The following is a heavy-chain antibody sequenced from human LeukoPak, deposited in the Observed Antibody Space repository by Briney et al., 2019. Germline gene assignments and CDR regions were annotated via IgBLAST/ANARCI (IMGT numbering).Heavy chain of an antibody. Sequence: SGTLSLTCTVSGGSISSYYWSWIRQPAGKGLEWIGRIYTSGSTNYNPSLKSRVTMSVDTSKNQFSLKLSSVTAADTAVYYCARDTPYSSSPYAFDIWGQGTMVTVSS. V-gene: IGHV4-4*07. J-gene: IGHJ3*02. CDR2: IYTSGST. CDR1: GGSISSYY. D-gene: IGHD6-6*01. CDR3: ARDTPYSSSPYAFDI.